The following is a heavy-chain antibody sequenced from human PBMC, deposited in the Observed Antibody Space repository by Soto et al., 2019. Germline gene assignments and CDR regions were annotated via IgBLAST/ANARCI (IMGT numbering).Heavy chain of an antibody. CDR2: IYDGGTT. CDR1: GGSXSSAAYC. V-gene: IGHV4-30-4*01. Sequence: SETLSLTCTVSGGSXSSAAYCWSWIRQSPDKGLEWIGHIYDGGTTYSSPSLKGRVTISADTSETQFSLKLSSVSAADTAVYYCARGPSGDKIDYWGQGIQVTVSS. CDR3: ARGPSGDKIDY. J-gene: IGHJ4*02.